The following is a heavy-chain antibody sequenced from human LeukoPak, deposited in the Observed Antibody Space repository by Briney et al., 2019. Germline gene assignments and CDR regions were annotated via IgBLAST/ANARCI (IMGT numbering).Heavy chain of an antibody. V-gene: IGHV4-39*07. CDR2: IYYSGST. CDR3: AKGDYGYYYYGMDV. Sequence: KPSETLSLTCTVSGGSISSSSYYWGWIRQPPGKGLEWIGSIYYSGSTYYNPSLKSRVTISVDTSKNQFSLKLSPVTAADTAVYYCAKGDYGYYYYGMDVWGQGTTVTVSS. J-gene: IGHJ6*02. CDR1: GGSISSSSYY. D-gene: IGHD4-17*01.